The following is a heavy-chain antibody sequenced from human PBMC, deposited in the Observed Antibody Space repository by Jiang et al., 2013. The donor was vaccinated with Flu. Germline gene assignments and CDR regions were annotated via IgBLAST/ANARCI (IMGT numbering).Heavy chain of an antibody. CDR1: GFTFSSYE. Sequence: VQLVESGGGLVQPGGSLRLSCAASGFTFSSYEMNWVRQAPGKGLEWVSYISSSGSTIYYADSVKGRFTISRDNAKNSLYLQMNSLRAEDTAVYYCARDNTGYYYDSSGYYSNWGQGTLVTVSS. V-gene: IGHV3-48*03. CDR2: ISSSGSTI. CDR3: ARDNTGYYYDSSGYYSN. D-gene: IGHD3-22*01. J-gene: IGHJ4*02.